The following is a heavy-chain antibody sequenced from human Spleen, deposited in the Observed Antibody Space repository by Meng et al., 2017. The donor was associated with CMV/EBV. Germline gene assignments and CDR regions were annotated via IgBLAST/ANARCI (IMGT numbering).Heavy chain of an antibody. D-gene: IGHD3-9*01. J-gene: IGHJ4*02. V-gene: IGHV4-39*07. CDR2: IHYSGST. CDR3: ASDLAGPYDILTGYNLAAFDY. CDR1: GASVTNESSY. Sequence: SETLSLTCSVSGASVTNESSYWGWIRQPPGKGLEWIGTIHYSGSTYYNPSLKSRVTISVDTSKNQFSLKLSSVTAADTAVYYCASDLAGPYDILTGYNLAAFDYWGQGTLVTVS.